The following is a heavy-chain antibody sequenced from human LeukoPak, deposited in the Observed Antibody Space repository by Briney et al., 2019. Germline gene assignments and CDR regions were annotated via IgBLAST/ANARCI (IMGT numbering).Heavy chain of an antibody. CDR1: GGSISSGGYS. CDR2: IYHSGST. D-gene: IGHD4-17*01. V-gene: IGHV4-30-2*01. Sequence: SETLSLTCAVSGGSISSGGYSWSWIRQPPGKGLEWIGYIYHSGSTYYNPSLKSRVTISVDRSKNQFSLKLSSVTAADTAVYYCARVDYGDYGFDYWGQGTLVTVSS. J-gene: IGHJ4*02. CDR3: ARVDYGDYGFDY.